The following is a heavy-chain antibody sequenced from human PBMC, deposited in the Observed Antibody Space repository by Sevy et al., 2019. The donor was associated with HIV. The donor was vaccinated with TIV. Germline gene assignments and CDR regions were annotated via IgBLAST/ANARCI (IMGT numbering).Heavy chain of an antibody. CDR1: GGSISGYY. Sequence: SETLSLTCTVSGGSISGYYWSWIRQPSGKGLEWIGYIYYSGSTNYNPSLKSRVTISVDTSKNQFSLKLNSVTAADTAVYYCARDAGYSGTYYPFDYWGQGTLVTVSS. D-gene: IGHD1-26*01. V-gene: IGHV4-59*01. J-gene: IGHJ4*02. CDR3: ARDAGYSGTYYPFDY. CDR2: IYYSGST.